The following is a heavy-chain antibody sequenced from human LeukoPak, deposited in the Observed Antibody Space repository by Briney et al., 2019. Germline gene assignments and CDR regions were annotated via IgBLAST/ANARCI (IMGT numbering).Heavy chain of an antibody. V-gene: IGHV3-7*01. CDR3: AGGEAGSFRYSGGWPGAY. J-gene: IGHJ4*02. CDR2: IKQDGSEK. Sequence: GGSLRLSCVASGFTFSSYWMSWVRQAPGKGLEWVANIKQDGSEKYYVDPVKGRFTISRDNAKNSLYLQMNSLRAEDTAVYYCAGGEAGSFRYSGGWPGAYWGQGTLVTVSS. CDR1: GFTFSSYW. D-gene: IGHD6-19*01.